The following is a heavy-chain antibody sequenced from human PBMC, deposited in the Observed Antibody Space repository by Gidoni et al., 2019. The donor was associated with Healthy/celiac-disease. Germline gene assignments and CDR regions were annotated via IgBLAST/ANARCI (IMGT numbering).Heavy chain of an antibody. CDR3: AFGQWLVALGY. V-gene: IGHV4-34*01. J-gene: IGHJ4*02. Sequence: QVQLQQWGAGLLKPSETLSLTCAVYGGSFSGYYWSWIRQPPGKGREWIGEINHSGRTNYNPSLKSRVTISVDTSKNQFSLKLSSVTAADTAVYYCAFGQWLVALGYWGQGTLVTVSS. CDR1: GGSFSGYY. D-gene: IGHD6-19*01. CDR2: INHSGRT.